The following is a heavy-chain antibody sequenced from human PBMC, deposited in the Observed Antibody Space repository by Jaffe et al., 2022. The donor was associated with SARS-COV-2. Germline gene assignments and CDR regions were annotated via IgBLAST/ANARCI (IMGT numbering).Heavy chain of an antibody. J-gene: IGHJ6*02. V-gene: IGHV4-61*02. CDR3: ARDRYYSGYVYGMDV. D-gene: IGHD5-12*01. CDR1: GGSISSGNYY. CDR2: MHTSGST. Sequence: QVQLQESGPGLVKPSQTLSLTCTVSGGSISSGNYYWSWVRQPAGKGLEWIGRMHTSGSTDYNPYLKSRVTISVDTSKNQLSLKLSSVTAADTAVYYCARDRYYSGYVYGMDVWGQGTAVTVSS.